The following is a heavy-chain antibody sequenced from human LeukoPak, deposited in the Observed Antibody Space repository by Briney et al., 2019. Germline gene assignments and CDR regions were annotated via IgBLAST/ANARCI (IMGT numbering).Heavy chain of an antibody. CDR2: INHSGST. J-gene: IGHJ4*02. CDR1: GGSFSGYY. V-gene: IGHV4-34*01. Sequence: SETLSLTCAVYGGSFSGYYWSWIRQPPGKGLEWIGEINHSGSTNYNPSLKSRVTISVDTSKNQFSLKLSSVTAADTAVYCCARASKWLVNDYWGQGTLVTVSS. D-gene: IGHD6-19*01. CDR3: ARASKWLVNDY.